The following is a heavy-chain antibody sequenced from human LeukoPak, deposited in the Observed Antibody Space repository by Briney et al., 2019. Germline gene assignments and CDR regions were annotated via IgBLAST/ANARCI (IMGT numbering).Heavy chain of an antibody. Sequence: PGGSLRLSCAASGFTFSSYSMNWVRQAPGRGLEWVSSISMSSSFIYYAESLKGRFTISRDNAKNSLYLQMNGLRADDTAVYYCTSGGEQQLDRFDYWGQGTLVTVSS. V-gene: IGHV3-21*04. CDR2: ISMSSSFI. D-gene: IGHD6-13*01. CDR3: TSGGEQQLDRFDY. CDR1: GFTFSSYS. J-gene: IGHJ4*02.